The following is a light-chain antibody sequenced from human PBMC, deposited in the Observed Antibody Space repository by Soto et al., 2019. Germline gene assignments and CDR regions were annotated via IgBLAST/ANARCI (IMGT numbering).Light chain of an antibody. CDR3: QQYNNWPIT. CDR2: GAS. J-gene: IGKJ5*01. V-gene: IGKV3-15*01. Sequence: EIVMTQSPATLSLSPGERATLSCRASQSVSSNLAWYQQKPGQAPRLLIYGASTRATGIPARFSGSGSGTAFTLTSSSLQYEDFAVYYWQQYNNWPITFGQGTRLEIK. CDR1: QSVSSN.